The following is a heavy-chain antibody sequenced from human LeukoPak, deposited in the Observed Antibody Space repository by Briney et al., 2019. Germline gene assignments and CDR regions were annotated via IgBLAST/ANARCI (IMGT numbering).Heavy chain of an antibody. CDR1: GYTFTSYY. CDR2: IIPILGIA. D-gene: IGHD6-19*01. V-gene: IGHV1-69*02. CDR3: ARFEAVAGLDY. J-gene: IGHJ4*02. Sequence: SVKVSCKASGYTFTSYYIHWVRQAPGQGLEWMGRIIPILGIANYAQKFQGRVTITADKSTSTAYMELSSLRSEDTAVYYCARFEAVAGLDYWGQGTLVTVSS.